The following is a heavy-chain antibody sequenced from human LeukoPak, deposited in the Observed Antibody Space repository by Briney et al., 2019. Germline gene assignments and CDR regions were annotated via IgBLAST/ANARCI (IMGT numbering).Heavy chain of an antibody. Sequence: PSETLSLTCTVSGGSISSSSYYWGWIRQPPGKGLEWIGSIYYSGSTYYNPSLKSRVTISVDTSKNQFSLKLSSVTAADTAVYYCARSEMGELWRVWGQGTLVTVSS. J-gene: IGHJ4*02. CDR3: ARSEMGELWRV. D-gene: IGHD3-16*01. V-gene: IGHV4-39*07. CDR2: IYYSGST. CDR1: GGSISSSSYY.